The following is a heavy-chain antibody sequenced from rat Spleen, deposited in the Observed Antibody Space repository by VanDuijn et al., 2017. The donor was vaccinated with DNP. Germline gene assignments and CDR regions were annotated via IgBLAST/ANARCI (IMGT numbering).Heavy chain of an antibody. V-gene: IGHV5S11*01. CDR3: ARVQLGYYALDA. CDR1: GFTFNKYW. D-gene: IGHD5-1*01. J-gene: IGHJ4*01. Sequence: EVKLVESGGDLVQPGRSLKLSCVASGFTFNKYWMTWVRQAPTKGLEWVASISTGGGNTYYRDSVKGRFTIFRDNAKSTLYLQMDSLRSEETATYYCARVQLGYYALDAWGQGTSVTVSS. CDR2: ISTGGGNT.